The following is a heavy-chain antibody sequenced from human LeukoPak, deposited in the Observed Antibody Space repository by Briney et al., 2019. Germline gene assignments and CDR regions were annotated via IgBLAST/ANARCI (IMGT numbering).Heavy chain of an antibody. CDR2: ISYIGST. CDR1: GGSISTHY. V-gene: IGHV4-59*11. CDR3: ARGYYYMDV. Sequence: SETLSLTCTVSGGSISTHYWSWIRQPPGKGLEWIGYISYIGSTNYNPSLESRVTISVDTSKNQFSLKLSSVTAADTAVYYCARGYYYMDVWGKGTTVTVSS. J-gene: IGHJ6*03.